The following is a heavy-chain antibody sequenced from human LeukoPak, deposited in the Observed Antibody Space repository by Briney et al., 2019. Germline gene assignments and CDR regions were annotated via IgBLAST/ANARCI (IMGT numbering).Heavy chain of an antibody. CDR3: ALSAAVINGWFDP. D-gene: IGHD6-13*01. V-gene: IGHV3-21*01. CDR2: ISSSSSYI. Sequence: PGGSLRLSCAASGFTLTDQYMNWVRQAPGKGLEWVSSISSSSSYIYYADSVKGRFTISRDNAKNSLYLQMNSLRAEDTAVYYCALSAAVINGWFDPWGQGTLVTVSS. J-gene: IGHJ5*02. CDR1: GFTLTDQY.